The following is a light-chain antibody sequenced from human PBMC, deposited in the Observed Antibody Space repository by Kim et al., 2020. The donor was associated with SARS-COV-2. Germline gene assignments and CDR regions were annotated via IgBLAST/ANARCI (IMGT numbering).Light chain of an antibody. CDR2: FNSDGSH. CDR3: QTWGTGIKGV. Sequence: LVLTQSPSASASLGASVKLTCTLSSGHSSYAIAWHQQQPEKGPRYLMKFNSDGSHSKGDGIPDRFSGSSSGAERYLTISSLQSEDEADYYCQTWGTGIKGVFGGGTQLTVL. V-gene: IGLV4-69*01. J-gene: IGLJ3*02. CDR1: SGHSSYA.